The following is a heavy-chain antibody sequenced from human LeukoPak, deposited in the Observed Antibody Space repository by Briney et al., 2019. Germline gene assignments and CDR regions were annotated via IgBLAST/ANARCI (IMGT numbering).Heavy chain of an antibody. CDR1: GFTFSSYE. J-gene: IGHJ4*02. V-gene: IGHV3-48*03. D-gene: IGHD3-3*02. CDR2: ISDSASTI. CDR3: ARDDLAGNKFVDY. Sequence: GGSLRLSCAASGFTFSSYEMNWVRQAPGKGLEWISYISDSASTIFYADSVKGRFTISRDNGKNSLYLQMNSLRAEDTAVYYCARDDLAGNKFVDYWGQGTLVTVSS.